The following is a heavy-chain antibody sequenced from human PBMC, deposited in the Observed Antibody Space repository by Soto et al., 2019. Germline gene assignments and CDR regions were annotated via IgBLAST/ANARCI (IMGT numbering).Heavy chain of an antibody. D-gene: IGHD2-8*01. CDR1: GFTFSSYS. CDR3: ARDLRYCSNGVCHYYYYGMDV. J-gene: IGHJ6*02. V-gene: IGHV3-48*02. Sequence: LRLSCAASGFTFSSYSMNWVRQAPGKGLEWVSYISSSSSTIYYADSVKGRFTISRDNAKNSLYLQMNSLRDEDTAVYYCARDLRYCSNGVCHYYYYGMDVWGQRTTVTVSS. CDR2: ISSSSSTI.